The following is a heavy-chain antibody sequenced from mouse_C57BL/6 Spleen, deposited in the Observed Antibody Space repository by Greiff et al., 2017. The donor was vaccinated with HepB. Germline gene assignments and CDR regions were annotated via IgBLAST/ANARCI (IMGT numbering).Heavy chain of an antibody. D-gene: IGHD4-1*01. Sequence: EVHLVESGGGLVKPGGSLKLSCAASGFTFSSYAMSWVRQTPEKRLEWVATISDGGSYTYYPDNVKGRFTISRDNAKNNLYLQMSHLKSEDTAMYYCARVGTEAWFAYWGQGTLVTVSA. J-gene: IGHJ3*01. V-gene: IGHV5-4*01. CDR2: ISDGGSYT. CDR1: GFTFSSYA. CDR3: ARVGTEAWFAY.